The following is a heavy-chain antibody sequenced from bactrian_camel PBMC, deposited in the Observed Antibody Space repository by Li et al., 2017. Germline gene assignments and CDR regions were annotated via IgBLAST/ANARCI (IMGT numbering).Heavy chain of an antibody. Sequence: HVQLVESGGGAVQAGGSLRLSCTASEYSVGRYRMAWFRQIPGKEREGVASICSIAVYADSVKGRFTISQNTAKNTLYLQMNSLEPEDTAMYYCAAGGGNGAFCYTGERSMDYWGQGTQVTVS. J-gene: IGHJ4*01. CDR2: ICSIA. CDR3: AAGGGNGAFCYTGERSMDY. D-gene: IGHD2*01. V-gene: IGHV3S55*01. CDR1: EYSVGRYR.